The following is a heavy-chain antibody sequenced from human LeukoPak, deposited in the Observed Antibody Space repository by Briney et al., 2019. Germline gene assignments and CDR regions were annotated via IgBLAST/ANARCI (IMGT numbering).Heavy chain of an antibody. CDR2: ISGSGGST. CDR1: GFTFSSYA. Sequence: GGSLRLSCAASGFTFSSYAMSWVRQAPGKGLEWVSAISGSGGSTYYADSVKGRFTISRDNSKNTLYLQMNSLRAEDTAVYYCARGRACSSTSCPPAYWGQGTLVTVSS. CDR3: ARGRACSSTSCPPAY. D-gene: IGHD2-2*01. J-gene: IGHJ4*02. V-gene: IGHV3-23*01.